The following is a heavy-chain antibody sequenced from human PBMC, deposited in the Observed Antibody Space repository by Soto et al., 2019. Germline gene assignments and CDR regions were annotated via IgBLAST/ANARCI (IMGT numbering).Heavy chain of an antibody. D-gene: IGHD3-22*01. Sequence: ASVKVSCKASGYIFSFYGINWVRQAPGQGLEWMGWINPSDGNRNFARKFEDRVTMTTATSTNTVFLELRSLKSDDTAIYYCARDRLRGYDSSGFYSWGQGTMVTAPQ. CDR3: ARDRLRGYDSSGFYS. CDR2: INPSDGNR. CDR1: GYIFSFYG. V-gene: IGHV1-18*01. J-gene: IGHJ4*02.